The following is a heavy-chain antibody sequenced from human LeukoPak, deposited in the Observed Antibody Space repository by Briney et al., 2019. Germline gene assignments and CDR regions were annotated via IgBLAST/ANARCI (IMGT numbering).Heavy chain of an antibody. V-gene: IGHV7-4-1*02. D-gene: IGHD6-19*01. CDR2: INTNTGNP. CDR1: GYTFTIYA. J-gene: IGHJ4*02. CDR3: ARESLAVAGALFN. Sequence: ASVKVSFKASGYTFTIYAMNWVRQAPGQGLEWMGWINTNTGNPTFAQGFTGRFVFSLDTSVSTAYLQISSLKAEDTAVYYCARESLAVAGALFNWGQGTLVTVSS.